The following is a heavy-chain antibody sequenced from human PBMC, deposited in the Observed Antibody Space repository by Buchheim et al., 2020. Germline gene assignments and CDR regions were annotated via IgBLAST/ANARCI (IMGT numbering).Heavy chain of an antibody. D-gene: IGHD3-3*01. CDR1: GFVFSTYS. Sequence: EVQLLESGGGLVQAGGSLRLPCAASGFVFSTYSMNWVRQAPGKGPEWVSILSANGGEAHYADSVKGRFTLSRDNSKNPLYLQLNSLRADDTAVYYCARGASTITRHFDNWGQGTL. CDR2: LSANGGEA. V-gene: IGHV3-23*01. CDR3: ARGASTITRHFDN. J-gene: IGHJ4*01.